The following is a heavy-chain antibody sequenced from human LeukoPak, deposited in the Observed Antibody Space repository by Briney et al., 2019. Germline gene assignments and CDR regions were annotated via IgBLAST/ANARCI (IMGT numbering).Heavy chain of an antibody. D-gene: IGHD3-3*01. J-gene: IGHJ6*02. V-gene: IGHV1-69*05. Sequence: SVKVSCKASGGTFSSYAISWVRQAPGQGLEWMGGIIPIFGTANYAQKFQGRVTITTDESTSTAYMELSSLRSEDTAVYYCARDHRSGAIFGVVPRDHYGMDVWGQGTTDTVSS. CDR3: ARDHRSGAIFGVVPRDHYGMDV. CDR1: GGTFSSYA. CDR2: IIPIFGTA.